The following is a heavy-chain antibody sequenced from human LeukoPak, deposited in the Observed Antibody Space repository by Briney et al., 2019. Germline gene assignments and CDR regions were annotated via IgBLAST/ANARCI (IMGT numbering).Heavy chain of an antibody. CDR1: GYTFTRYA. CDR2: INAGNGNT. Sequence: APVKVSCKASGYTFTRYAMHWMRQAPGLRLEWMGWINAGNGNTKHSQKFQGRVTITRDTSASTAYMELSSLRSEDTAVYYCARHTVEGVTARFDPWGQGTLVTVSS. CDR3: ARHTVEGVTARFDP. D-gene: IGHD3-16*01. V-gene: IGHV1-3*01. J-gene: IGHJ5*02.